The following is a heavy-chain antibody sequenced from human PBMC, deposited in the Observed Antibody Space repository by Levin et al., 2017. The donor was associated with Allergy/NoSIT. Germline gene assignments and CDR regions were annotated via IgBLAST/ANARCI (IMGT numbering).Heavy chain of an antibody. J-gene: IGHJ4*02. CDR1: GFTFSSYA. CDR2: ISGSGANT. Sequence: LSLTCAASGFTFSSYAMSWVRQAPGKGLEWVSSISGSGANTYYADSVKGRFTISRDNSKSTLYLQMNSLRGEDTAAYYCAKGIGVCYSCFDDWGQGTLVTVSS. CDR3: AKGIGVCYSCFDD. D-gene: IGHD2-21*02. V-gene: IGHV3-23*01.